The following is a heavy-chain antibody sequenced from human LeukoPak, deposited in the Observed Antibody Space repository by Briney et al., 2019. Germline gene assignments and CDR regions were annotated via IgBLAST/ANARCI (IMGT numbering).Heavy chain of an antibody. J-gene: IGHJ6*02. CDR3: ARDFSATAGLDV. CDR2: IIGIGGST. V-gene: IGHV3-23*01. D-gene: IGHD1-26*01. CDR1: GFTFSSFA. Sequence: GGSLRLSCAASGFTFSSFAMSWVRQAPGKGLEWVSAIIGIGGSTYYADSVKGRFTIARDNSKNTLYLQMNSLRAEDTAVYYCARDFSATAGLDVWGQGTTVTVSS.